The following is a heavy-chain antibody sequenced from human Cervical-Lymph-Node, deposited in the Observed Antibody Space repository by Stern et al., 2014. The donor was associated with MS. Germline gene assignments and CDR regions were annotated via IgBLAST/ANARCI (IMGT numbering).Heavy chain of an antibody. V-gene: IGHV3-74*02. Sequence: VQLVESGGGIVQPGGSLMISCVASGFNFRTYWMHWVRQGPGKGLEWVSRIKGDGTVSTYADSVRGRFTISRNNANNTMSLQLDNLRVEDTAIYYCASAYRESWGQGTLVTVST. CDR3: ASAYRES. CDR1: GFNFRTYW. D-gene: IGHD1-1*01. CDR2: IKGDGTVS. J-gene: IGHJ4*02.